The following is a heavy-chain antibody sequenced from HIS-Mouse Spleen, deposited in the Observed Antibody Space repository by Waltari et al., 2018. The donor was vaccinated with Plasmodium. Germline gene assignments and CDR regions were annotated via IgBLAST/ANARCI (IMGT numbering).Heavy chain of an antibody. Sequence: EVQLVESGGGLVQPGGSLRLSCCASGLPFGSYWMSWVRQAPGKGLEWVANIKQEGSEKYYVDAVKGRFTISRDNAKNSLYLQMNSLRAEDTAVYYCASSWYWYFDLWGRGTLVTVSS. CDR1: GLPFGSYW. J-gene: IGHJ2*01. CDR3: ASSWYWYFDL. D-gene: IGHD6-13*01. CDR2: IKQEGSEK. V-gene: IGHV3-7*01.